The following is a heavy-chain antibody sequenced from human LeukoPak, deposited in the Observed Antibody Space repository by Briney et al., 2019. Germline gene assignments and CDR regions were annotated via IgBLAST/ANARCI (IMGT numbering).Heavy chain of an antibody. Sequence: SETLSLTCSVSGGPMSGYYWSWNRQPPGKGLEWIGSIHYNGGTDYNPSLKTRVTISLDTSRSQFSLKLGSVTAADTAVYYCARGRVPGYWGQGALVTVSS. D-gene: IGHD3-9*01. CDR1: GGPMSGYY. CDR2: IHYNGGT. J-gene: IGHJ4*02. V-gene: IGHV4-59*01. CDR3: ARGRVPGY.